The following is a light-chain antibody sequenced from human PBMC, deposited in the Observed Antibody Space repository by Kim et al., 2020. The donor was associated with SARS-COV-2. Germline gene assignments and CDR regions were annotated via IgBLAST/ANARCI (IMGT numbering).Light chain of an antibody. Sequence: ASVGDRVTITCRASQDINNILAWYQQKPGKAPKLLITAASSLESGVPSRFSGSGSGTHFTLTINSLQLEDFATYFCQQLISYPITFGKGTRLEIK. CDR2: AAS. CDR3: QQLISYPIT. V-gene: IGKV1-13*02. J-gene: IGKJ5*01. CDR1: QDINNI.